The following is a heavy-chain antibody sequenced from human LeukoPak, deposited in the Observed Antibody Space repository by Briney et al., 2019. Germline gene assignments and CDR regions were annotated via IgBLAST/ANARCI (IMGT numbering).Heavy chain of an antibody. J-gene: IGHJ4*02. CDR3: ARLGSYSDH. CDR2: IHSSGST. CDR1: DCSFSSYS. V-gene: IGHV4-4*09. Sequence: PSGTLSLTCGASDCSFSSYSWSWVRQPPGKGLEWIGYIHSSGSTHYNPSLKSRVTTSLDTSNNQFSLKLSSVTAADTAVYYCARLGSYSDHWGQGTLVTVSS.